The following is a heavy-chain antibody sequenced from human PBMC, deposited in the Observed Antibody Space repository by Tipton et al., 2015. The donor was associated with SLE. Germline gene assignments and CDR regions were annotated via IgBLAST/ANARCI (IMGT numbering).Heavy chain of an antibody. D-gene: IGHD3-3*01. V-gene: IGHV4-39*07. CDR2: IYYSGST. CDR3: ATWRGYDFWTGYSPYYFDY. CDR1: GGSISSSSYY. Sequence: TLSLTCTASGGSISSSSYYWGWIRQPPGKGLEWIGSIYYSGSTYYNPSLKSRVTISVDTSRNQFSLKLSSVTAADTAVYYCATWRGYDFWTGYSPYYFDYWGQGTLVTVSS. J-gene: IGHJ4*02.